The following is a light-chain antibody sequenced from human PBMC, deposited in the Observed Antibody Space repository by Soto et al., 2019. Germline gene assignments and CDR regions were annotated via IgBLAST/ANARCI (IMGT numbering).Light chain of an antibody. J-gene: IGKJ1*01. V-gene: IGKV1-39*01. Sequence: DIQMTQSPSSLSASVGDRVTITCRASQRMSSYLNWYQQKPGKAPKLLIYAASSLQSGVPSRFSGSGSGTHFSLTISSLQPEDFATYYCQRSYTTPTWTFGQGTKVEMK. CDR1: QRMSSY. CDR2: AAS. CDR3: QRSYTTPTWT.